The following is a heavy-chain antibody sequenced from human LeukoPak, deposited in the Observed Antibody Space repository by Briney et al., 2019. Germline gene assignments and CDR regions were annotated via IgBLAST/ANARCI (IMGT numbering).Heavy chain of an antibody. J-gene: IGHJ4*02. CDR1: GYTFTNYG. Sequence: ASVKVSCKASGYTFTNYGITWVRQAPGQGLEYLGWINTDTRNTYYAQNLQGRVTMTTDTSTNTAYMDLRSLRPDDTAVYYCARKIVGVYSYDYWGQGTLVTVSS. D-gene: IGHD1-26*01. CDR2: INTDTRNT. V-gene: IGHV1-18*01. CDR3: ARKIVGVYSYDY.